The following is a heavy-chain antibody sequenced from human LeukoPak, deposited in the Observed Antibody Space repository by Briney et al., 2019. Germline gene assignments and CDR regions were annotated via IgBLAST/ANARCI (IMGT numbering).Heavy chain of an antibody. CDR1: GYTFTSYY. J-gene: IGHJ4*02. D-gene: IGHD5-24*01. CDR2: INPSGGST. Sequence: GASVKVSCKASGYTFTSYYMHWVRQAPGQGLEWMGIINPSGGSTSYAQKFQGRVTMTTDTSTSTAYMELRSLRSDDTAVYYCAREFQGVATMYFDYWGQGTLVTVSS. V-gene: IGHV1-46*01. CDR3: AREFQGVATMYFDY.